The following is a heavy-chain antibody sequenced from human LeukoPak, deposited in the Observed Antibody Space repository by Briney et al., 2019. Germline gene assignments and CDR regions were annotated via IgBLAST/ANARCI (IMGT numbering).Heavy chain of an antibody. Sequence: RASVKVSCKASGYTFTSYGISWVRQAPGQGLEWMGWISAYNGNTNYAQKLQGRVTMTTDTSTSTAYMELRSLRSDDTAVYYCARAYSSSWYNWFDLWGQGTLVTVSS. J-gene: IGHJ5*02. CDR3: ARAYSSSWYNWFDL. V-gene: IGHV1-18*01. D-gene: IGHD6-13*01. CDR2: ISAYNGNT. CDR1: GYTFTSYG.